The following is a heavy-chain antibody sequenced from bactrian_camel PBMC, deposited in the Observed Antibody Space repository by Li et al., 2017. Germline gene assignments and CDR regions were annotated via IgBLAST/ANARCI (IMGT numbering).Heavy chain of an antibody. D-gene: IGHD6*01. CDR2: IAAGSGNT. V-gene: IGHV3S28*01. Sequence: QLVESGGDLVQPGGSLRLSCAASGHTYNRNCMAWIRQAPGKEREGVARIAAGSGNTYYADFVKGRFTGSADNAKSMLYLQMNNLTPDDTAVYYCVADGGGTWYPLRYEYYHWGQGTQVTVS. CDR1: GHTYNRNC. J-gene: IGHJ4*01. CDR3: VADGGGTWYPLRYEYYH.